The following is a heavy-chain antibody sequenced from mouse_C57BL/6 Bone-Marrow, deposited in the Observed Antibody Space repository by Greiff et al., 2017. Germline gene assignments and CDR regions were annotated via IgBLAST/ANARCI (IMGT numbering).Heavy chain of an antibody. Sequence: VQLKQSGPVLVKPGASVKMSCKASGYTFTDYYMNWVKQSHGKSLEWIGVINPYNGGTSYNQKFKGKATLTVDKSSSTAYMELNSLTSEDSAVYYSARQLCPNWYFDDWGKGTTVTVSS. CDR1: GYTFTDYY. CDR3: ARQLCPNWYFDD. D-gene: IGHD2-12*01. V-gene: IGHV1-19*01. J-gene: IGHJ1*03. CDR2: INPYNGGT.